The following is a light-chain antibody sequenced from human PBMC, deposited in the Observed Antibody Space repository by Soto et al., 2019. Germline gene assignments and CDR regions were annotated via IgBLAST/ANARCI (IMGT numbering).Light chain of an antibody. V-gene: IGLV3-1*01. CDR2: QDS. CDR3: QAWDSSTAXGV. Sequence: SYELTQPPSVSVSPGQTASITCSGDKLGDKYACWYQQKPGQSPVLVIYQDSKRPSGIPERFSGSNSGNTATLTISGTQAMDEADYYCQAWDSSTAXGVXGGGTKLTVL. CDR1: KLGDKY. J-gene: IGLJ2*01.